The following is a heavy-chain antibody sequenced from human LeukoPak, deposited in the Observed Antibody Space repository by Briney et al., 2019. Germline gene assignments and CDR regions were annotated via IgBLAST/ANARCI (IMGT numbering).Heavy chain of an antibody. CDR1: GFNFSSYA. CDR2: ISSNGGSK. J-gene: IGHJ5*02. V-gene: IGHV3-64*01. CDR3: AREDYDSSANT. D-gene: IGHD3-22*01. Sequence: GGSLRLFCAAPGFNFSSYAMHWVRQAPGKGLEYVSAISSNGGSKYYANSVKGRFTISRDNSKNTLYLQMGSLRAEDMAVYYCAREDYDSSANTWGQGTLVTVSS.